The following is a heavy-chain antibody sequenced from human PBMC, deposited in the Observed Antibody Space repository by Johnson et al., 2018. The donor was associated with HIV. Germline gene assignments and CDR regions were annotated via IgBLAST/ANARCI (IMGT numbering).Heavy chain of an antibody. V-gene: IGHV3-30*18. CDR1: GFTFSSYW. J-gene: IGHJ3*02. CDR2: MSYDGSNK. CDR3: AKGYSSSWYQDAFDI. Sequence: QMQLVESGGALVQPGGSLRLSCAASGFTFSSYWMSWVRQAPGKGLEWVAVMSYDGSNKYYADSVKGRFTISRDNAKNSLYLQMNSLRAEDTALYYCAKGYSSSWYQDAFDIWGQGTMVTVSS. D-gene: IGHD6-13*01.